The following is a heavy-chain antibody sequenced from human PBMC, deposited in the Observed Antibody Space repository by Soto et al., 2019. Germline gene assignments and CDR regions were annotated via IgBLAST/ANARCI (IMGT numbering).Heavy chain of an antibody. J-gene: IGHJ6*02. CDR2: TYNSVST. CDR3: ARVSGSYYYGMDV. V-gene: IGHV4-31*03. CDR1: GGSISRGGYY. Sequence: PSETLSLTCTVSGGSISRGGYYWSWIRQNPGKGLEWIGYTYNSVSTYYNPSLKSRVTISVDKSKNQFSLKLSSVTAADTTVYYCARVSGSYYYGMDVWGQGTTVTVSS. D-gene: IGHD1-26*01.